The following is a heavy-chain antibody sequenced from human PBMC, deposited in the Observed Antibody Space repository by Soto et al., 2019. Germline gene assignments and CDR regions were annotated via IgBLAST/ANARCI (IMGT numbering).Heavy chain of an antibody. CDR3: ARDPSLFSGTIFGVSTPAFDY. CDR1: GYTFTSYG. CDR2: ISAYNGNT. D-gene: IGHD3-3*01. J-gene: IGHJ4*02. Sequence: ASVKVSCKASGYTFTSYGISWVRQAPGQGLEWMGWISAYNGNTNYAQKLQGRVTMTTDTSTSTAYMELRSLRSDDTAVYYCARDPSLFSGTIFGVSTPAFDYWGQGTLVTVSS. V-gene: IGHV1-18*01.